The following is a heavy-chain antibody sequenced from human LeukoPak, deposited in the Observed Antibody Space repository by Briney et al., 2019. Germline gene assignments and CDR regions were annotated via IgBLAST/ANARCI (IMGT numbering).Heavy chain of an antibody. CDR2: ISWNSGSI. V-gene: IGHV3-9*01. D-gene: IGHD3-16*02. CDR1: GFTFDDYA. J-gene: IGHJ4*02. CDR3: AKGLRLGELSPPFDY. Sequence: PGRSLRLSCAASGFTFDDYAMHWVRQAPGKGLEWVSGISWNSGSIAYADSVKGRFTISRDNAKNSLYLQMNSLRAEDTALHYCAKGLRLGELSPPFDYWGQGTLVTVSS.